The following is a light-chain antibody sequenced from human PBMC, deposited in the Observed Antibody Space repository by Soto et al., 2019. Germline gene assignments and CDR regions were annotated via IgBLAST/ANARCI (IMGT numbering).Light chain of an antibody. CDR1: SSNIGAGYD. Sequence: QSVLTQPPSVSGSPGQRVTISCTGSSSNIGAGYDVHWYQQLPGTAPKLLIYGNSNRPSGVPDRFSGCKSGTSASLAITGLQAEDEADFYCQSHDSSLSAYVFGTGTKVTVL. J-gene: IGLJ1*01. V-gene: IGLV1-40*01. CDR3: QSHDSSLSAYV. CDR2: GNS.